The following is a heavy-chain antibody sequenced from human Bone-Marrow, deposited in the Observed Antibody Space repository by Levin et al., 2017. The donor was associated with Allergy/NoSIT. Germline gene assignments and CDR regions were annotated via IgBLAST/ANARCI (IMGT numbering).Heavy chain of an antibody. CDR3: AKQGNSGWFYFFDY. J-gene: IGHJ4*02. CDR1: GFTFSTYA. V-gene: IGHV3-23*01. D-gene: IGHD6-19*01. CDR2: ISGSGVTT. Sequence: GESLKISCAASGFTFSTYAINWVRQAPGKGLEWVSGISGSGVTTYYADSMEGRFTISRDNSKNTVYLEMNSLRAEDTAVYYCAKQGNSGWFYFFDYWGQGILVTVSS.